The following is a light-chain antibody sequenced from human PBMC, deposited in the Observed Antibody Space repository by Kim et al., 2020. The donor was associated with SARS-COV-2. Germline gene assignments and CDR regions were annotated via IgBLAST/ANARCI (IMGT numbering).Light chain of an antibody. Sequence: SVLTQPPSASGTPGQRVTISCSGSSSDIGSNTVNWYQHLPGTAPKLLIYSNNRRPSGVPDRFSGSKSDTSASLAISGLQSADEADYYCATWDESLNGPYVFGTGTKVTVL. CDR1: SSDIGSNT. V-gene: IGLV1-44*01. CDR2: SNN. CDR3: ATWDESLNGPYV. J-gene: IGLJ1*01.